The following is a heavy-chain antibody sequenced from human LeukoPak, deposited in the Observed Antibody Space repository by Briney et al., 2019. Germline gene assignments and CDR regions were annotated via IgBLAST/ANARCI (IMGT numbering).Heavy chain of an antibody. CDR3: ARGMVRGVIIYYYYMDV. J-gene: IGHJ6*03. V-gene: IGHV1-8*03. CDR2: MNPNSGNT. Sequence: GASVKVSCKASGYTFTSYDINWVRQATGQGLEWMGWMNPNSGNTGYAQKFQGRVTITRNTSISTAYMELSSLRSEDTAVYYCARGMVRGVIIYYYYMDVWGKGTTVTVSS. CDR1: GYTFTSYD. D-gene: IGHD3-10*01.